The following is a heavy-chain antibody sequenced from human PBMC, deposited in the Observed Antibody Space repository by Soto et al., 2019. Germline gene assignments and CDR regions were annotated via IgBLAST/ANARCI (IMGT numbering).Heavy chain of an antibody. V-gene: IGHV1-18*01. CDR3: ARDYISHYSYCAMDV. Sequence: QVQLVQSGAEVKKPGASVKVSCKASGYTFTSYGISWVRQAPGQGLEWMGWISAYNGNTNHAQKLQGRVTTTRDTSTSTAYMELRSVRSDDTAVYYCARDYISHYSYCAMDVWGQGTTVTVSS. CDR2: ISAYNGNT. D-gene: IGHD4-4*01. CDR1: GYTFTSYG. J-gene: IGHJ6*02.